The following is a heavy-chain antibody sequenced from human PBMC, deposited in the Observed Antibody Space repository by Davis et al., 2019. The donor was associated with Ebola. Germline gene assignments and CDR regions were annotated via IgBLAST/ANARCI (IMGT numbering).Heavy chain of an antibody. CDR3: ARSGSTSSEFDP. D-gene: IGHD2-2*01. CDR1: GFTFSSYS. J-gene: IGHJ5*02. CDR2: ISSSSSYL. V-gene: IGHV3-21*01. Sequence: PGGSLRLSCAASGFTFSSYSMNWVRQAPGKGLEWVSSISSSSSYLYYADSVKVRFPIARDNTKNSLYLQMNSLRAEDRALYYCARSGSTSSEFDPWGQGTLVTVSS.